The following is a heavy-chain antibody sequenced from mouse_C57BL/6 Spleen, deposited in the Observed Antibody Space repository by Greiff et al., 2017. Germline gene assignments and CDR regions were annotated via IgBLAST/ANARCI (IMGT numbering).Heavy chain of an antibody. CDR2: ISYDGSN. CDR1: GYSITSGYY. D-gene: IGHD4-1*02. Sequence: EVQRVESGPGLVKPSQSLSLTCSVTGYSITSGYYWNWIRQFPGNKLEWMGYISYDGSNNYNPSLKNRISITRDTSKNQFFLKLNSVTTEDTATYYCASQLGLYAMDYWGQGTSVTVSS. CDR3: ASQLGLYAMDY. J-gene: IGHJ4*01. V-gene: IGHV3-6*01.